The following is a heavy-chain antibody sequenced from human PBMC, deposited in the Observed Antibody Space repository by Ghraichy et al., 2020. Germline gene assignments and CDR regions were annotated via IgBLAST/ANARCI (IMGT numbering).Heavy chain of an antibody. V-gene: IGHV3-74*01. CDR2: MNSDWSFI. D-gene: IGHD3-9*01. J-gene: IGHJ4*02. CDR3: ASSSGPILDN. Sequence: GESLNISCEAAGITLSHYWMHWVRQVPGKGPVWVSRMNSDWSFIDYADSVKGRFTISRENAKNMLYLQMESLRVEDTAVYFCASSSGPILDNWGQGTLVTVSS. CDR1: GITLSHYW.